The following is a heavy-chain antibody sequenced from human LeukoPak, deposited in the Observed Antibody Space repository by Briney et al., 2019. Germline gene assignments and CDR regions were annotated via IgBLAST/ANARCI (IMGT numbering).Heavy chain of an antibody. J-gene: IGHJ6*02. CDR1: GGSISSSSYY. D-gene: IGHD3-3*01. CDR2: IYYSGST. Sequence: PSETLSLTCTVSGGSISSSSYYWGWLRQPPGKGLEWIGSIYYSGSTYYNPSLKSRVTISVDTSKNQFSLKLSSVTAADTAVYYCARESRYYDFWSGPTPYGMDVWGQGTTVTVSS. V-gene: IGHV4-39*01. CDR3: ARESRYYDFWSGPTPYGMDV.